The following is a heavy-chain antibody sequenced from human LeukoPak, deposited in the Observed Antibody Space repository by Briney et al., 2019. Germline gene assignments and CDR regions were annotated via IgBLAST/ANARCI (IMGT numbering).Heavy chain of an antibody. CDR2: INPSGGNT. D-gene: IGHD5-24*01. CDR1: GYTFIDYY. V-gene: IGHV1-46*01. CDR3: ARDEMDSLDY. J-gene: IGHJ4*02. Sequence: GASVKVSCKSSGYTFIDYYIHWVRQPPGQGLEWMGIINPSGGNTNYAQKFQDRVTMTRDTSTSTVYMQLSSLRSEDTAVYYCARDEMDSLDYWGQGTLVTVSS.